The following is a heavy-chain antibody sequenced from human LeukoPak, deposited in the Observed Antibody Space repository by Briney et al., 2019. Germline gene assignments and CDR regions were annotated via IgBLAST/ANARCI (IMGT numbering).Heavy chain of an antibody. D-gene: IGHD3-10*01. CDR3: ARVEVTYYYGSGSYPPYYGMDV. Sequence: GASVKVSCKASGYTFTGYYMHWVRQAPGQGLEWMGWINPNSGGTNYAQKFQGRVTMTRDTSISTAYMELSRLRSDDTAVYYCARVEVTYYYGSGSYPPYYGMDVWGQGTTVTVSS. CDR2: INPNSGGT. CDR1: GYTFTGYY. V-gene: IGHV1-2*02. J-gene: IGHJ6*02.